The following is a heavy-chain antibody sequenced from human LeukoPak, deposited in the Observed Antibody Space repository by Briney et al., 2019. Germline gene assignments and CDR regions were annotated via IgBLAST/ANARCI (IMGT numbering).Heavy chain of an antibody. CDR1: GGSISSSSYY. Sequence: PSETLSLTCTVSGGSISSSSYYWGWIRQPPGKGLEWIGYIYYSGSTNYNPSLKSRVTISVDTSKNQFSLKLSSVTAADTAVYYCARGRDYDATMVRGRYWARHYYYYMDVWGKGTTVTISS. J-gene: IGHJ6*03. CDR2: IYYSGST. CDR3: ARGRDYDATMVRGRYWARHYYYYMDV. V-gene: IGHV4-61*05. D-gene: IGHD3-10*01.